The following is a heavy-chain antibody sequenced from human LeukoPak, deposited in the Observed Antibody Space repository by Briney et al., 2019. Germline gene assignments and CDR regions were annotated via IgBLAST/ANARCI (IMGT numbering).Heavy chain of an antibody. V-gene: IGHV3-48*03. J-gene: IGHJ4*02. D-gene: IGHD3-10*01. CDR3: AREIYYDSNFDY. CDR1: GFTFSSYE. Sequence: GGSLRLSCAASGFTFSSYEMNWVRQAPGKGLEWISYISSSDSTISYADSVKGRFTISRDNAKNSLYLQMNSLRAEDTAVYYCAREIYYDSNFDYWGQGTLVTVSS. CDR2: ISSSDSTI.